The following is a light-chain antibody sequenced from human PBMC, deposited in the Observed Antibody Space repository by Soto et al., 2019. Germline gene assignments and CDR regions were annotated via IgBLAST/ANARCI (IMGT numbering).Light chain of an antibody. V-gene: IGKV3-15*01. Sequence: EIVMTQSPVTLSVSPGERATLSCRASQSVSSNLAWYQQKPGQAPRLLIYGASTRATGIPARFSGSGSGTEFTLTISSLQSEDFAVYYCQQYNNRPPGTFGQGTKVDIK. CDR3: QQYNNRPPGT. J-gene: IGKJ1*01. CDR2: GAS. CDR1: QSVSSN.